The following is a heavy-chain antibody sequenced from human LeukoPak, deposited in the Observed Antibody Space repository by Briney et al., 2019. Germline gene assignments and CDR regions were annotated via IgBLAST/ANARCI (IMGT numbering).Heavy chain of an antibody. Sequence: GGSLRLACAASGFTFSTYSMAWVRQAPGKGLEWVSYISSSGRPIYYADSVKGRFTISRDNSKNTLYLQMNSLRAEDTAVYYCAADGYSSPFDHWGQGTLVTVSS. J-gene: IGHJ4*02. CDR1: GFTFSTYS. CDR3: AADGYSSPFDH. CDR2: ISSSGRPI. D-gene: IGHD5-24*01. V-gene: IGHV3-48*01.